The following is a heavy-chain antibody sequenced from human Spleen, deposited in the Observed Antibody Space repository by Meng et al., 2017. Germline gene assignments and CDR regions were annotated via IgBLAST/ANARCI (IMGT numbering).Heavy chain of an antibody. V-gene: IGHV3-48*03. CDR2: ISSSGSTI. CDR3: TPLGYCSGGSCYSLPYLGY. D-gene: IGHD2-15*01. J-gene: IGHJ4*02. Sequence: GESLKISCAAFGFTFSSYEMNWVRQAPGKGLEWVSYISSSGSTIYYADSVKGRFTISRDNAKNSLYLQMNSLRAEDTAVYYCTPLGYCSGGSCYSLPYLGYWGQGTLVTVSS. CDR1: GFTFSSYE.